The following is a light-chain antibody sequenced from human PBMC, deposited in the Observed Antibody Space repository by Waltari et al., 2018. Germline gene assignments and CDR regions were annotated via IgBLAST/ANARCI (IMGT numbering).Light chain of an antibody. CDR3: MQILKPART. V-gene: IGKV2-28*01. Sequence: DILMTQSPLSLPVTPGEPAYLSCRSSQSLLHSNGYNYLDWYQQKPGQSPQVLIYLGSNRASGVPDRFSGSGSGTDLTLNISRVEAEDVGVYYCMQILKPARTFGQGTRLEIK. CDR1: QSLLHSNGYNY. J-gene: IGKJ2*01. CDR2: LGS.